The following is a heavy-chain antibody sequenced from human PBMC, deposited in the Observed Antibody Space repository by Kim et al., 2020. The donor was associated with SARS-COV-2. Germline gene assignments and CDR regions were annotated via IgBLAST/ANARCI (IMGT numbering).Heavy chain of an antibody. Sequence: ASVKVSCKASGYTFTGYYMHWVRQAPGQGLEWMGRINPNSGGTNYAQKFQGRVTMTRDTSISTAYMELSRLRSDDTAVYYCARRGRDCSGGSCYSGDWFDPWGQGTLVTVSS. CDR3: ARRGRDCSGGSCYSGDWFDP. CDR1: GYTFTGYY. CDR2: INPNSGGT. J-gene: IGHJ5*02. D-gene: IGHD2-15*01. V-gene: IGHV1-2*06.